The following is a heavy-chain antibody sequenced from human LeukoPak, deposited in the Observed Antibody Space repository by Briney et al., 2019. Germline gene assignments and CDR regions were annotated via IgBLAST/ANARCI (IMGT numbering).Heavy chain of an antibody. V-gene: IGHV1-24*01. Sequence: PAASVKVSCKVSGYTLTELSMHWVRQAPGKGLEWMGGFDPEDGEAIYAQKFQGRVTMTEDTSTDTAYMELSSLRSEDTAVHYCATDSGGSYGDWGQGTLVTVSS. CDR1: GYTLTELS. CDR2: FDPEDGEA. CDR3: ATDSGGSYGD. D-gene: IGHD1-26*01. J-gene: IGHJ4*02.